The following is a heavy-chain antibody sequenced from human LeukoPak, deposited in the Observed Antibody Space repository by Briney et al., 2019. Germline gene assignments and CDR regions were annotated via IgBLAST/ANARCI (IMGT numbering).Heavy chain of an antibody. CDR1: GYTFTSYG. J-gene: IGHJ4*02. V-gene: IGHV1-18*01. CDR2: ISAYNGNT. Sequence: ASVKVSCKASGYTFTSYGISWVRQAPGQGLEWMGWISAYNGNTNYAQKLQGRVTMTTDTSTSTAYMELRSLRSDDTAVYYCARDRDSIAVAGIFDYWGQGTLVTVSS. CDR3: ARDRDSIAVAGIFDY. D-gene: IGHD6-19*01.